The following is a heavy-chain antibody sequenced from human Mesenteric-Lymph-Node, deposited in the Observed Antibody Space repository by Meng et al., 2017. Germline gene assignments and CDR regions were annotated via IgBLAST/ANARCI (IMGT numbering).Heavy chain of an antibody. Sequence: GYAPGLINHSAYTSLSCDFSGGSIRKVQWRSWDRQAPGKGLHWIGEIYHSGRTNYSPSVKSRVTMSVDTSQNNFSLRLSSVTASDTAVYYCTTLYGYSISWGQGTLVTVSS. J-gene: IGHJ4*02. D-gene: IGHD4-17*01. CDR3: TTLYGYSIS. CDR2: IYHSGRT. V-gene: IGHV4-4*02. CDR1: GGSIRKVQW.